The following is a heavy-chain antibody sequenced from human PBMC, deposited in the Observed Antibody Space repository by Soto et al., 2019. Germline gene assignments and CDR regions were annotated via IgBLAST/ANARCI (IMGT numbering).Heavy chain of an antibody. V-gene: IGHV3-30-3*01. J-gene: IGHJ4*02. CDR2: ISYDGSNK. Sequence: QVQLVESGGGVVQPGRSLRLSCAASGFTFSSYAMHWVRQAPGKGLEWVAVISYDGSNKYYADSVKGRFTISRDNTKNTVYLKMNSLRAEDRAVYYCARDRRGYGSSGYYHPFDYWGQGTLVTVSS. D-gene: IGHD3-22*01. CDR1: GFTFSSYA. CDR3: ARDRRGYGSSGYYHPFDY.